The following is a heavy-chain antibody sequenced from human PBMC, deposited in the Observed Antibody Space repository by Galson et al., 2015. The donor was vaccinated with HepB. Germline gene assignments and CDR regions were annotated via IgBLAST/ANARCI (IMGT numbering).Heavy chain of an antibody. D-gene: IGHD3-3*01. CDR3: ATPEGRFLEWLHSFDY. CDR2: ISGSGGST. V-gene: IGHV3-23*01. J-gene: IGHJ4*02. CDR1: GFTFSSYA. Sequence: SLRLSCAASGFTFSSYAMSWVRQAPGKGLEWVSAISGSGGSTYYADSVKGRFTISRDNSKNTLYLQMNSLRAEDTAVYYCATPEGRFLEWLHSFDYWGQGTLVTVSS.